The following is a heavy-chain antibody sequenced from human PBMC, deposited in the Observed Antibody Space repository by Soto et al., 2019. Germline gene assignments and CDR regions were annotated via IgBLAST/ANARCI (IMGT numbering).Heavy chain of an antibody. CDR3: ASSSLYGMDV. Sequence: PSETLSLTCTVSGGSISTYFWSWIRQPAGGGLEWIGRIYTTGSTNYNPSLKSRVTISIDTSKNQFSLKVGSVTAADTAVHYCASSSLYGMDVWGQGTTVTVSS. J-gene: IGHJ6*02. V-gene: IGHV4-4*07. CDR2: IYTTGST. CDR1: GGSISTYF.